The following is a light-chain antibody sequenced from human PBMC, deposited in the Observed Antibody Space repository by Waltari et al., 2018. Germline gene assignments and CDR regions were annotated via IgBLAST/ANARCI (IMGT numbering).Light chain of an antibody. J-gene: IGLJ2*01. Sequence: QSVLTQPPSVSAPPGQKVTISCSGSSSHIGNYLVPWYHQLPGPTPKLLIYDNYKRPSGIPDRVSASKSGTSATLDIAGLQIGDEADYYCATWDNSLTAVVFGGGTKLTVL. CDR1: SSHIGNYL. CDR2: DNY. CDR3: ATWDNSLTAVV. V-gene: IGLV1-51*01.